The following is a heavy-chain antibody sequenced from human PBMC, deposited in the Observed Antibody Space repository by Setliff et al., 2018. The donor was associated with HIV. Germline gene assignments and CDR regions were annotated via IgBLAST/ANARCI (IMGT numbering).Heavy chain of an antibody. D-gene: IGHD6-13*01. CDR2: IIPMYNIP. V-gene: IGHV1-69*13. Sequence: SVKVSCKTSGGTLSNYVITWVRQAPGQGLEWMGMIIPMYNIPAYAQKFQGRVTFTADDSTSTAYMERSSLSSEDMAVYYCARDQTGVAAAAFGGGSAWSDEGFDIWGQGTMVTVSS. J-gene: IGHJ3*02. CDR3: ARDQTGVAAAAFGGGSAWSDEGFDI. CDR1: GGTLSNYV.